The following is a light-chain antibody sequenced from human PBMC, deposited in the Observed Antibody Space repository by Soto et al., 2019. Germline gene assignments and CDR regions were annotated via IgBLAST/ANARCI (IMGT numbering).Light chain of an antibody. Sequence: QSVLTQPPSASGSPGQSVTISCTGTGSDVGGYDYVSWYQQYPGKAPKLIIYEVTKRPSGVPDRFSGSKSGNTASLTVSGLQAEDEADYYCTSYAGSNKIFGGGTKLTVL. CDR2: EVT. CDR3: TSYAGSNKI. J-gene: IGLJ2*01. CDR1: GSDVGGYDY. V-gene: IGLV2-8*01.